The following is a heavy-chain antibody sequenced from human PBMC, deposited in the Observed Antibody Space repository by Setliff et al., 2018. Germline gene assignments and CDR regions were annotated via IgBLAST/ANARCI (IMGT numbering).Heavy chain of an antibody. CDR2: IYHSGNT. V-gene: IGHV4-38-2*02. J-gene: IGHJ3*02. Sequence: SETLSLTCTVSGYSISSGYYWGWIRQPPGKGLEWIGSIYHSGNTNYNPSLKSRVTISVDKSKNQFSLKLSSVTAADTAVYYCARERPVGVATINFPAWAFDIWGQGTMVTVSS. CDR1: GYSISSGYY. CDR3: ARERPVGVATINFPAWAFDI. D-gene: IGHD5-12*01.